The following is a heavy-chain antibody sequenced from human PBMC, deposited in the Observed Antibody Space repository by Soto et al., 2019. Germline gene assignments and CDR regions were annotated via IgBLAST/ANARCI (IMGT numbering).Heavy chain of an antibody. Sequence: PGGSLRLSCAPSGFIFSNYAMHWVRQAPGKGQERVGRIKSKTDGGTTDYAAPVKGRFTISRDDSKNTLYLQMNILKTEDTAVYYCTRPIPFDILTGYPPIRYCYYGMDVWGEGTTVTVSS. D-gene: IGHD3-9*01. CDR3: TRPIPFDILTGYPPIRYCYYGMDV. CDR2: IKSKTDGGTT. CDR1: GFIFSNYA. J-gene: IGHJ6*04. V-gene: IGHV3-15*01.